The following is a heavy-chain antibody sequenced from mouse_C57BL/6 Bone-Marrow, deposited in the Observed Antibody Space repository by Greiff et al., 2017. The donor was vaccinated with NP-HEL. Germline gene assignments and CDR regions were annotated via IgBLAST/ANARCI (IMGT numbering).Heavy chain of an antibody. CDR3: ARYEGIYYSHFDY. CDR1: GFTFTDYY. D-gene: IGHD1-1*01. J-gene: IGHJ2*01. V-gene: IGHV7-3*01. Sequence: EVQGVESGGGLVQPGGSLSLSCAASGFTFTDYYMSWVRQPPGKALEWLGFIRNKANGYTTEYSASVKCRFTISRDTSQSILYLQMNALRAEDSATYYCARYEGIYYSHFDYWGQGTTLTVSS. CDR2: IRNKANGYTT.